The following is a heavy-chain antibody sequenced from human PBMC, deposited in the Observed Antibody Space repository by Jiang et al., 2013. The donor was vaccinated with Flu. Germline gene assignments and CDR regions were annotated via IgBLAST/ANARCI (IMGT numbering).Heavy chain of an antibody. D-gene: IGHD6-19*01. Sequence: QLLESGGGVVQPGRSLRLSCAASGFTFSSYGMHWVRQAPGKGLEWVAVISYDGSNKYYADSVKGRFTISRDNSKNTLYLQMNSLRAEDTAVYYCAKDGLGYWGQGTLVTVSS. V-gene: IGHV3-30*18. CDR2: ISYDGSNK. CDR3: AKDGLGY. CDR1: GFTFSSYG. J-gene: IGHJ4*02.